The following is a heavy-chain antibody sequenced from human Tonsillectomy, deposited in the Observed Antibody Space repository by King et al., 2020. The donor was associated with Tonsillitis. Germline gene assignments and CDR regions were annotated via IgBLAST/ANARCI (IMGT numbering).Heavy chain of an antibody. V-gene: IGHV4-39*01. J-gene: IGHJ5*02. CDR1: GGSISNNDYF. D-gene: IGHD3-16*02. Sequence: LQLQESGPGLVKPSETLSLTCTVSGGSISNNDYFWGWIRQPPGKGLEWIGSIYYRGSTYYNPPLKSRVTISVDTSKNQFSLKLSSVTAADTAVYYCAREGYDYLWGSYRYWFDLWGQGTLVTVSS. CDR3: AREGYDYLWGSYRYWFDL. CDR2: IYYRGST.